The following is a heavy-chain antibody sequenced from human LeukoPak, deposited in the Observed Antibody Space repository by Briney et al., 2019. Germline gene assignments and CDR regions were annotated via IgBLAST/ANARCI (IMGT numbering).Heavy chain of an antibody. Sequence: ASVKVSCKASGGTFSSYAISWVRQAPGQGLEWMGGIIPIFGTANYAQKFQGRDTITADESTSTAYMELSSLRSEDTAVYYCARASSYYYDSSGYFQGLAFDIWGQGTMVTVSS. J-gene: IGHJ3*02. D-gene: IGHD3-22*01. V-gene: IGHV1-69*13. CDR3: ARASSYYYDSSGYFQGLAFDI. CDR1: GGTFSSYA. CDR2: IIPIFGTA.